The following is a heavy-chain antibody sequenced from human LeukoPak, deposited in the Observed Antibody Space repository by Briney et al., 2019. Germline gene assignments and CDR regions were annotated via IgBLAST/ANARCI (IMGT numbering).Heavy chain of an antibody. Sequence: PGGPLRLSCAASGFTFNTYAMSWVRQAPGKGLEWVSAISGSGGSTYYADSVKGRFTISRDNSKNTLYLQIHSLRAEDTAVYYCAKGKGSSSSSIDWWGQGTLVTVSS. CDR2: ISGSGGST. D-gene: IGHD2-15*01. CDR1: GFTFNTYA. J-gene: IGHJ4*02. V-gene: IGHV3-23*01. CDR3: AKGKGSSSSSIDW.